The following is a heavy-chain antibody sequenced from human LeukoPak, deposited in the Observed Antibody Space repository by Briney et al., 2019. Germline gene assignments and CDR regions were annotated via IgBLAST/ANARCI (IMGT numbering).Heavy chain of an antibody. V-gene: IGHV1-2*02. CDR3: ARRSSSSWYDY. Sequence: ASLNVSCKASGFTFTDHYMHWVRQAPGQGLEWMGWINPNSDGTNYAQKFQGRVSMTRDTSINTVYMELSSLRSDDTAVYYCARRSSSSWYDYWGQGTLVTVSS. CDR1: GFTFTDHY. D-gene: IGHD6-13*01. J-gene: IGHJ4*02. CDR2: INPNSDGT.